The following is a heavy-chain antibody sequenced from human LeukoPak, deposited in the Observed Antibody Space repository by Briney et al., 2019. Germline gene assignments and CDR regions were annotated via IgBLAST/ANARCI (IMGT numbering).Heavy chain of an antibody. CDR3: ARRPIAVAGIDY. CDR2: IYYSGST. CDR1: GGSINSSSYY. D-gene: IGHD6-19*01. V-gene: IGHV4-39*01. J-gene: IGHJ4*02. Sequence: PSETLFLTCTVSGGSINSSSYYWGWIRQPPGKGLEWIGSIYYSGSTYYNPSLKSRVTISVDTSKNQFSLKLSSVTAAGTAVYYCARRPIAVAGIDYWGQGTLVTVSS.